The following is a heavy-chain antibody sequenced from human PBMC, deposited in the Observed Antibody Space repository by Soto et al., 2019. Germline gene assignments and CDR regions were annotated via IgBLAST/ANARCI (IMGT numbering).Heavy chain of an antibody. J-gene: IGHJ4*02. CDR2: AFYTGFT. Sequence: SDPQSLRCTVSGGSIGGTDYYWGWIRQSPGKRPEWIGSAFYTGFTSYNPSLESRVSVSVDTSKSQFSLKLSAVTAADTAVYYCATSQKGYNWNYFDHWGKGALVTVSS. CDR1: GGSIGGTDYY. CDR3: ATSQKGYNWNYFDH. D-gene: IGHD1-20*01. V-gene: IGHV4-39*01.